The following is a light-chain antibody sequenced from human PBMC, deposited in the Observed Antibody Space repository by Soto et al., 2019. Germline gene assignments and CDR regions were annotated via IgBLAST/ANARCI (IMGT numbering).Light chain of an antibody. CDR1: QSVSSSF. V-gene: IGKV3-20*01. Sequence: EIVLTQSPGTLSLSPGGRATLSFRSSQSVSSSFLTWYQQKPGQAPRLLIYGASSRATGIPDRFSGSGSGTDFTLTISRLEPEDFAVYYCQQYGSSRLTFGGGTKVDI. CDR3: QQYGSSRLT. CDR2: GAS. J-gene: IGKJ4*01.